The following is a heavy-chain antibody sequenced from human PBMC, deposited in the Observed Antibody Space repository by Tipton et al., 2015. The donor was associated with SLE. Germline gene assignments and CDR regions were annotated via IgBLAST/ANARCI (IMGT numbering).Heavy chain of an antibody. Sequence: TLSLTCNVSGDSFGSGSYYWNWIRQPPGKGLEWIGTIYHNGDTYYKSSLKSRVTISVDTSKNHFSLKLRSVTAADTAVYFCARRSVQEAFDIWGQGTMVTVSS. J-gene: IGHJ3*02. V-gene: IGHV4-39*02. CDR1: GDSFGSGSYY. CDR3: ARRSVQEAFDI. CDR2: IYHNGDT. D-gene: IGHD1-1*01.